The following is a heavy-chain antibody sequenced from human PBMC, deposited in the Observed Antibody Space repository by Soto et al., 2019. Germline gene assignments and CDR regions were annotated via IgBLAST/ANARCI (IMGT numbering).Heavy chain of an antibody. CDR3: ARVTDSSSWYRPPGY. CDR2: MNPNSGNT. Sequence: GASVKVSCKASGYTFTSYDINWVRQATGQGLEWMGWMNPNSGNTGYAQKFQGRVPMTRNTSISTAYMELSSLRSEDTAVYYCARVTDSSSWYRPPGYWGQGTLVTVSS. CDR1: GYTFTSYD. D-gene: IGHD6-13*01. V-gene: IGHV1-8*01. J-gene: IGHJ4*02.